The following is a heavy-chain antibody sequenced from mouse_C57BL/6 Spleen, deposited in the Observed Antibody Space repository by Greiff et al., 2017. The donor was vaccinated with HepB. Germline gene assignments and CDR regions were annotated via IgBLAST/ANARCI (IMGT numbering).Heavy chain of an antibody. CDR3: ARGDYYGSSPYYAMDY. CDR2: ISSGSSTI. V-gene: IGHV5-17*01. J-gene: IGHJ4*01. CDR1: GFTFSDYG. D-gene: IGHD1-1*01. Sequence: EVQGVESGGGLVKPGGSLKLSCAASGFTFSDYGMHWVRQAPEKGLEWVAYISSGSSTIYYADTVKGRFTISRDNAKNTLFLQMTSLRSEDTAMYYCARGDYYGSSPYYAMDYWGQGTSVTVSS.